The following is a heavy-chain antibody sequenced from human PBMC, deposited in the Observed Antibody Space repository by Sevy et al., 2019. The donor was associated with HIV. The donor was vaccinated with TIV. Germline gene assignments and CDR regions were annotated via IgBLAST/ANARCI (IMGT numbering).Heavy chain of an antibody. J-gene: IGHJ5*02. D-gene: IGHD3-10*01. CDR2: IITKNHGGTP. CDR3: ARHAREAWRGSGVYYNVTDGFDP. Sequence: GGSLRLSCTGSGFNIADYYMTWARQAPGKGLDWVGFIITKNHGGTPEYGASVKGRFTISRDDSKNTIYLQMHSLKTEDTGIYYCARHAREAWRGSGVYYNVTDGFDPWGQGTLVTVSS. V-gene: IGHV3-49*04. CDR1: GFNIADYY.